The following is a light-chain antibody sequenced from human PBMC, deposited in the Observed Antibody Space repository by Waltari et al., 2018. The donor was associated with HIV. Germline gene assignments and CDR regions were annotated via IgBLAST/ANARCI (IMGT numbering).Light chain of an antibody. V-gene: IGLV2-14*01. Sequence: QSALTQPASVSGSPGQSLTISCTGTSSDIGTYKYVSWYQQHPDKAPKLIIYEVRKRPSGVSDRFSGSKACNTASLTISGLQTEDEADYYCSSYTSNNGMFGGGTKLTVL. J-gene: IGLJ3*02. CDR2: EVR. CDR1: SSDIGTYKY. CDR3: SSYTSNNGM.